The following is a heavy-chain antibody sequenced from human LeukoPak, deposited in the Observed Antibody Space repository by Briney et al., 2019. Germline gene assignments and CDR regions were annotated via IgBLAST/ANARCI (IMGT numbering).Heavy chain of an antibody. CDR2: IYWNDDK. CDR3: AHTGYSSGWPRPYFSY. Sequence: SVPTLVKPTQSLKLTCTFSGFSLSTGGVGVGWSRQPPGKALEWLALIYWNDDKRYSPSLKSRLTITKDTSKNQVVLTMTNMDPVDTATYYCAHTGYSSGWPRPYFSYWGQGTLVTVSS. D-gene: IGHD6-19*01. J-gene: IGHJ4*02. V-gene: IGHV2-5*01. CDR1: GFSLSTGGVG.